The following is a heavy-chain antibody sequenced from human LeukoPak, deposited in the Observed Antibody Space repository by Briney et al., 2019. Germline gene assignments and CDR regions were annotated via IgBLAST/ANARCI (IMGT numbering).Heavy chain of an antibody. Sequence: SETLSLTCTVSGGSISGYYWSWIRQPPGKELEWIGYVYYSGSTKYNPSLKSRVTISADTTKNQFSLKLNSVTAADTAVYYSARHADILTGYPFDYWGQGTLVTVSS. V-gene: IGHV4-59*08. D-gene: IGHD3-9*01. J-gene: IGHJ4*02. CDR1: GGSISGYY. CDR3: ARHADILTGYPFDY. CDR2: VYYSGST.